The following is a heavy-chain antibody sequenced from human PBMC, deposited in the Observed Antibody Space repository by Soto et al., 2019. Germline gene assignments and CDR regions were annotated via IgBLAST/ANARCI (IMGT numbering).Heavy chain of an antibody. J-gene: IGHJ5*02. CDR1: GGSISSYY. CDR3: ARVPDR. CDR2: IYYSGST. Sequence: SETLSLTCSVSGGSISSYYWSWIRQPPGKGLEWIGYIYYSGSTYYNPSLKSRVTISIDRSKNQFSLKLSSVTAADTAVYYCARVPDRWGQGTLVTVSS. D-gene: IGHD2-2*01. V-gene: IGHV4-59*12.